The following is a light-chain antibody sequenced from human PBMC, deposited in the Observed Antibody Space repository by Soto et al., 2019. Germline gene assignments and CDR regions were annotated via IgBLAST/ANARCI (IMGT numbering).Light chain of an antibody. CDR3: QQYGDSPRGT. V-gene: IGKV3D-20*01. CDR1: QTVSSNY. J-gene: IGKJ4*01. Sequence: EVVLTQSPATLSLSPGERATLSCGASQTVSSNYLAWYQQKPGLAPRLLIYDASTRATGIPDRFRGSGSVTDFTLTISSLEPEDVAVYYCQQYGDSPRGTFGGGTKVEIK. CDR2: DAS.